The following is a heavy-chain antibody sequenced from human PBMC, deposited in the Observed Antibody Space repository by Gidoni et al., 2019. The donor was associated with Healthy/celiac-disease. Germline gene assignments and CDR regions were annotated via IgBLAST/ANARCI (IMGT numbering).Heavy chain of an antibody. CDR1: SSSSYD. V-gene: IGHV4-39*01. Sequence: SSSSYDWGWIRQPPGKGLEWIGSIYYSGSTYYNPSLKSRVTISVDTSKNQFSLKLSSVTAADTAVYYCARIEIAAAQSGGYFAYWGQGTRVTVSS. CDR2: IYYSGST. J-gene: IGHJ4*02. CDR3: ARIEIAAAQSGGYFAY. D-gene: IGHD6-13*01.